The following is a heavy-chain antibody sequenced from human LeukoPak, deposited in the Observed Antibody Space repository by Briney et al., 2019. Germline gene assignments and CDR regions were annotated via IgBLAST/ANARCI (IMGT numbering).Heavy chain of an antibody. CDR2: ISGSGGGT. D-gene: IGHD3-9*01. Sequence: GGSLRLSCAASGFTLSSYAMSWVRQAPGKGLEWVSAISGSGGGTYYADSVKGRFTISRDNSKNTLYLQMNSLRAEDTAIYYCAKDRETGYFDYWGQGTLVTVSS. V-gene: IGHV3-23*01. J-gene: IGHJ4*02. CDR3: AKDRETGYFDY. CDR1: GFTLSSYA.